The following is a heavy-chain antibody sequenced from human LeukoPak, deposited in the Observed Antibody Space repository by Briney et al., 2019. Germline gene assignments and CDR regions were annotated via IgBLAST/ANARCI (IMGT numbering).Heavy chain of an antibody. J-gene: IGHJ3*02. CDR1: GYTFTSFG. CDR3: ARSRSRAITGTGAFDI. CDR2: IIPIFGTA. Sequence: GASVKVSCKTSGYTFTSFGISWLRQAPGQGLEWMGGIIPIFGTANYAQKFQGRVTITTDESTSTAYMELSSLRSEDTAVYYCARSRSRAITGTGAFDIWGQGTMVTVSS. V-gene: IGHV1-69*05. D-gene: IGHD1-7*01.